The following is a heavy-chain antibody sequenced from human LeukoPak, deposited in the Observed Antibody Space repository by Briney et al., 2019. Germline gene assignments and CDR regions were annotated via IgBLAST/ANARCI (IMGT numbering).Heavy chain of an antibody. V-gene: IGHV3-7*01. D-gene: IGHD3-9*01. CDR2: IKQDGSEK. CDR3: ARLAPPVILTGYWGPFDY. J-gene: IGHJ4*02. CDR1: GSTFSSYW. Sequence: GGSLRLSCAASGSTFSSYWMSWVRQAPGKGLEWVANIKQDGSEKYYVDSVKGRFTISRDNAKNSLYLQMNSLRAEDTAVYYCARLAPPVILTGYWGPFDYWGQGTLVTVSS.